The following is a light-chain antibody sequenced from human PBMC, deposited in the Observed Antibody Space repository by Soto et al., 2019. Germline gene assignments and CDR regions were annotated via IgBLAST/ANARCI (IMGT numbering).Light chain of an antibody. V-gene: IGKV3-20*02. Sequence: QFRVTLCLAPLGIATRSCRPSQSVSNRSLAWYQQKPGQAPRLLISAASSLQSGVPSRFSGSGSGTDFTLTIRSLQPEDFATYYCQQPISCPITFGQGTRLEIK. CDR1: QSVSNRS. CDR2: AAS. CDR3: QQPISCPIT. J-gene: IGKJ5*01.